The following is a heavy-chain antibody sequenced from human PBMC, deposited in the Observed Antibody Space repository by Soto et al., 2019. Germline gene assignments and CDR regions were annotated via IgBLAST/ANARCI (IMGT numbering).Heavy chain of an antibody. Sequence: ASVKVSCKTSGYTFTSYHISWVRQAPGQGLEWMGWISAYNSNTNYAQKFQGRVTMTTDTLTSTAYMELRSLRSDDTAVYYCAREIVVARGASYFDYWGPGTLVTVSS. V-gene: IGHV1-18*01. CDR1: GYTFTSYH. CDR2: ISAYNSNT. D-gene: IGHD2-2*01. J-gene: IGHJ4*02. CDR3: AREIVVARGASYFDY.